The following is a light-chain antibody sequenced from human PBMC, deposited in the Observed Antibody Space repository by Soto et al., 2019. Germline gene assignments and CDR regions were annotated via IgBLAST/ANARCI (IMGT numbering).Light chain of an antibody. CDR2: EVT. Sequence: QSVLTQPASVSGSPGQSITLSCTGTSSDVGDYNYVSWYQQHPGRVPKLLIYEVTNRPSGVSNRFSGSKSGNTASLTISGLQAEDEAHYYCNSYTSSGTLAFGGGTQLTVL. CDR3: NSYTSSGTLA. J-gene: IGLJ2*01. CDR1: SSDVGDYNY. V-gene: IGLV2-14*03.